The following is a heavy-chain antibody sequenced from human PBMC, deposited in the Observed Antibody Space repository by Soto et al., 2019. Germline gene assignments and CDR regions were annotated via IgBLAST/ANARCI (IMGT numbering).Heavy chain of an antibody. CDR2: IYHSGST. V-gene: IGHV4-31*09. CDR1: GGSISSGGYY. Sequence: SETLSLTCTVSGGSISSGGYYWSWIRQHPGKGLEWIGEIYHSGSTNYNPSLKSRVTISVDKSKNQFSLKLSSVTAADTAVYYCAGGSYALGYWGQGTLVTVSA. CDR3: AGGSYALGY. J-gene: IGHJ4*02. D-gene: IGHD1-26*01.